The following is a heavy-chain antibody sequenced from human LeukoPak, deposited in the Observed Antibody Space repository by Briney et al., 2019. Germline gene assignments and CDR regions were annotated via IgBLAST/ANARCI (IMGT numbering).Heavy chain of an antibody. CDR3: ADVVVVAATPGYFQH. V-gene: IGHV4-59*01. Sequence: SETPSLTCTDSGSSISSYNWSWIRQPPGKGLDFIGSLYYTGSTNYKHSLNRRVTIPVHTSKHRFSLKLSSVTAADTAVYYCADVVVVAATPGYFQHWGQGTLVTVSS. CDR2: LYYTGST. J-gene: IGHJ1*01. CDR1: GSSISSYN. D-gene: IGHD2-15*01.